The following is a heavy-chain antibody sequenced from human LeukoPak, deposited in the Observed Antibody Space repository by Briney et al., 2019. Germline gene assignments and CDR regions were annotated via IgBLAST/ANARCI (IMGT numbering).Heavy chain of an antibody. J-gene: IGHJ4*02. D-gene: IGHD3-22*01. CDR3: ARHGRVRGHYDI. CDR2: INHSGST. V-gene: IGHV4-34*01. Sequence: SETLSLTCAVYGGSFSGYYWSWIRQPPGKGLEWIGEINHSGSTNYNPSLKSRVTISVDTSKNQFSLKLSSVTAADTAVYYCARHGRVRGHYDIWGQGTLVTVSS. CDR1: GGSFSGYY.